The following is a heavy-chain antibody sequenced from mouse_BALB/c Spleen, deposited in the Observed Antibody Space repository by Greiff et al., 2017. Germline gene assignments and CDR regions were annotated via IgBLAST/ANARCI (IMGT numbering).Heavy chain of an antibody. Sequence: EVKLMESGGGLVKPGGSLKLSCAASGFTFSSYAMSWVRQTPEKRLEWVATISSGGSYTYYPDSVKGRFTISRDNAKNTLYLQMSSLRSEDTAMYYCARYYDYDKGFAYWGQGTLVTVSA. CDR2: ISSGGSYT. D-gene: IGHD2-4*01. CDR1: GFTFSSYA. CDR3: ARYYDYDKGFAY. V-gene: IGHV5-9-3*01. J-gene: IGHJ3*01.